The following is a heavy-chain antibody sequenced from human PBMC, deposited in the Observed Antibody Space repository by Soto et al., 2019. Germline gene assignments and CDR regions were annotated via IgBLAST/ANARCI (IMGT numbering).Heavy chain of an antibody. CDR3: AGDPDSHYNDSHASSYP. CDR2: IIPIIGII. Sequence: QVQLVQSGAEVKKPGSSVKVSCKASGGTFSTYTITWVRQAPGQGLEWMGRIIPIIGIINYAQKFQGRVTISADKFTRTAYMALTGLRSDDTAVYYCAGDPDSHYNDSHASSYPWGQGTLVTVSS. D-gene: IGHD4-4*01. J-gene: IGHJ5*02. V-gene: IGHV1-69*08. CDR1: GGTFSTYT.